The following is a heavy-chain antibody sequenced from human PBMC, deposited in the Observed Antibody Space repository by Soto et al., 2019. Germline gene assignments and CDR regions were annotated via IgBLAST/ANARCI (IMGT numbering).Heavy chain of an antibody. Sequence: PGGSLRLSCAASGFTFSSYGMHWVRQAPGKGLEWVAVIWYDGSNKYYADSVKGRFTISRDNSKNTLYLQMNSLRAEDTAVYYCARKTGIAAAGYYYYGMDVWGQGTTVTVS. D-gene: IGHD6-13*01. CDR1: GFTFSSYG. V-gene: IGHV3-33*01. J-gene: IGHJ6*02. CDR3: ARKTGIAAAGYYYYGMDV. CDR2: IWYDGSNK.